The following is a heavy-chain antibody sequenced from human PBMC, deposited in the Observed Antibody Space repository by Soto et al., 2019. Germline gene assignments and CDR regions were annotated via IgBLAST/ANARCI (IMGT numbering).Heavy chain of an antibody. Sequence: EVQLLESGGGLVQPGGSLRLSCAASGFTFSSYAMSWVRQAPGKGLEWVSAISGSGGSTYYADSVKGRFTISRDNSKNALYLHMNSLRAEDTAVYYCAKYSSGWYHPFDYWGQGTLVTVSS. V-gene: IGHV3-23*01. CDR2: ISGSGGST. CDR1: GFTFSSYA. CDR3: AKYSSGWYHPFDY. J-gene: IGHJ4*02. D-gene: IGHD6-19*01.